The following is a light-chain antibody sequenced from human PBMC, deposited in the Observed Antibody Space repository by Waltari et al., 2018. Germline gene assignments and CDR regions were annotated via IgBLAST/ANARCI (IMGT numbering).Light chain of an antibody. CDR3: LQTTQLPLT. CDR1: QSLLHSDGKTY. CDR2: EVS. J-gene: IGKJ4*01. Sequence: DIVMTQTPLSLSVTPGQPASISCKSSQSLLHSDGKTYLPWYLQKPGQPPHLLIFEVSNRLAGVPDRFRGSGSETDFTLEISRVETEDAGAYYCLQTTQLPLTFGGGTKVEIK. V-gene: IGKV2D-29*01.